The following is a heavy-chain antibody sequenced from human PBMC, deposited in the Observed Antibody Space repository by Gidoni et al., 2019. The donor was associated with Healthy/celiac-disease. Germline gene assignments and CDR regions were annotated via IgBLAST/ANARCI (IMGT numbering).Heavy chain of an antibody. Sequence: QVQLQESGPGLVKPSQTLSLTCTVSGGSISSGDYYWSWIRQPPGKGLEWIGYIYSSGSTYYNPSLKSRVTISVDTSKNQFSLKLSSVTAADTAVYYCARSRTDRDIVVARGAFDIWGQGTMVTVSS. J-gene: IGHJ3*02. CDR3: ARSRTDRDIVVARGAFDI. CDR2: IYSSGST. V-gene: IGHV4-30-4*01. CDR1: GGSISSGDYY. D-gene: IGHD2-2*01.